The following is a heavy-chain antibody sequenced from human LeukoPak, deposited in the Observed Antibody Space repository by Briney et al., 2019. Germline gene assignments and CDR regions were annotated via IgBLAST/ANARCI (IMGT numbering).Heavy chain of an antibody. J-gene: IGHJ3*02. Sequence: SETLSLTCTVSGGSISSYYWSWIRQPPRKGLEWIGYIYYSGSTNYNPSLKSRVTISVDTSKNQFSLKLSSVTAADTAVYYCARDHVTNAFDIWGQGTMVTVSS. CDR1: GGSISSYY. V-gene: IGHV4-59*01. CDR3: ARDHVTNAFDI. CDR2: IYYSGST. D-gene: IGHD3-3*01.